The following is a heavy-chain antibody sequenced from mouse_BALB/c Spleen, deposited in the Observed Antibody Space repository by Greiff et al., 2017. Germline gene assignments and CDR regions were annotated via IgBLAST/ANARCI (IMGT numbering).Heavy chain of an antibody. CDR3: ASNWDY. J-gene: IGHJ2*01. CDR1: GYTFTSYW. V-gene: IGHV1S41*01. Sequence: ELVKPGASVKLSCKASGYTFTSYWINWIKQRPGQGLEWIGRIAPGSGSTYYNEMFKGKATLTVDTSSSTAYIQLSSLSSEDSAVYFCASNWDYWGQGTTLTVSS. D-gene: IGHD4-1*01. CDR2: IAPGSGST.